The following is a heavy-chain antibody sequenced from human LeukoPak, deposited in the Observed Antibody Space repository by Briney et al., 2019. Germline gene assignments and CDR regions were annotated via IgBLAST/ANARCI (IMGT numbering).Heavy chain of an antibody. Sequence: GGSLRLSCAASGFTFSSYWMSWVRQAPGKGLEWVANIKQDGSEKYYVDSVKGRFTISRDNAKISLYLQMNSLRAEDTAVYYCAREGEINYYDSSGYYPYWGQGTLVTVSS. CDR3: AREGEINYYDSSGYYPY. CDR2: IKQDGSEK. V-gene: IGHV3-7*03. CDR1: GFTFSSYW. J-gene: IGHJ4*02. D-gene: IGHD3-22*01.